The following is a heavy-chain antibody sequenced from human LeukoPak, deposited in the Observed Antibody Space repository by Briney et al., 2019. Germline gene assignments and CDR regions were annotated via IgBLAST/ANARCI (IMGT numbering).Heavy chain of an antibody. CDR2: ISGSGGST. V-gene: IGHV3-23*01. CDR1: EFHFSSYG. CDR3: AGHTGYYYGSGVVY. J-gene: IGHJ4*02. D-gene: IGHD3-10*01. Sequence: GGSLRLSCAASEFHFSSYGMSWVRQAPGKGLEWVSAISGSGGSTYYADSVKGRFTISRDNSKNTLYLQMNSLRAEDTAVYYCAGHTGYYYGSGVVYWGQGTLVTVSS.